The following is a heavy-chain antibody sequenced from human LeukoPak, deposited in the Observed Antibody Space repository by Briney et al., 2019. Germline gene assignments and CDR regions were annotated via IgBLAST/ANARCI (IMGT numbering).Heavy chain of an antibody. J-gene: IGHJ4*02. D-gene: IGHD1-26*01. Sequence: ASVKVSCKASGYTFTSYYMHWVRQAPGQGLEWMGRIIPILGIANYAQKFQGRVTITADKSTSTAYMELSSLRSEDTAVYYCARGANSGSYYRFLDYWGQGTLVTVSS. CDR2: IIPILGIA. CDR1: GYTFTSYY. CDR3: ARGANSGSYYRFLDY. V-gene: IGHV1-69*04.